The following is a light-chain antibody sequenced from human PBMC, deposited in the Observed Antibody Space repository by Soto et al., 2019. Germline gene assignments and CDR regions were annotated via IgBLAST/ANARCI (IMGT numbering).Light chain of an antibody. J-gene: IGKJ5*01. CDR3: QQLNTYPIT. V-gene: IGKV1-9*01. CDR1: QGISSY. CDR2: AAS. Sequence: DIQLTQSPSFLSASVGDRVTITCRASQGISSYLVWYQQRPGKAPKLLIYAASTLQSGVPSRFSGSGSGTEFTLTISSLQPEDFATYYCQQLNTYPITFGIGTRLEIK.